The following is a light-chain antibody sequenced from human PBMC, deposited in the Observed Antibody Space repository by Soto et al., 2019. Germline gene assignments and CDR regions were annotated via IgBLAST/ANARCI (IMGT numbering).Light chain of an antibody. Sequence: QSALTQPASVSGSPGQSITISCTGTSREVGGYNFVSWYQQHPGKAPKLMIYEVSNRPSGVSNRFSGSKSGNTASLTISGLQAEDEADYYCSSYARSNTLVFGTETKVTVL. CDR3: SSYARSNTLV. CDR1: SREVGGYNF. J-gene: IGLJ1*01. V-gene: IGLV2-14*01. CDR2: EVS.